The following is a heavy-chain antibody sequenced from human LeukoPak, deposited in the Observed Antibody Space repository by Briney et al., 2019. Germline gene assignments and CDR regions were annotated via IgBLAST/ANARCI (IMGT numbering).Heavy chain of an antibody. CDR3: ARDGWAYGSGSYFPMAYYFDY. CDR1: GFTFSSYS. CDR2: ISSSSSTI. J-gene: IGHJ4*02. Sequence: GGSLRLSCAASGFTFSSYSMNWVRQAPGKGLEWVSYISSSSSTIYYADSVKGRFTISRDNAKNSLYLQMNSLRAEDTAVYYCARDGWAYGSGSYFPMAYYFDYWGQGTLVTVSS. V-gene: IGHV3-48*01. D-gene: IGHD3-10*01.